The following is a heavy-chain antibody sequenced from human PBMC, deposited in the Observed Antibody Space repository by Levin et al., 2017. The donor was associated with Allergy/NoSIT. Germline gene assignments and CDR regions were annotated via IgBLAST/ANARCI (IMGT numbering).Heavy chain of an antibody. CDR2: ISGSGGST. J-gene: IGHJ4*02. CDR1: GFTFSSYA. Sequence: GESLKISCAASGFTFSSYAMSWVRQAPGKGLEWVSAISGSGGSTYYADSVKGRFTISRDNSKNTLYLQMNSLRAEDTAVYYCASHTIFYLHFDYWGQGTLVTVSS. CDR3: ASHTIFYLHFDY. D-gene: IGHD3-9*01. V-gene: IGHV3-23*01.